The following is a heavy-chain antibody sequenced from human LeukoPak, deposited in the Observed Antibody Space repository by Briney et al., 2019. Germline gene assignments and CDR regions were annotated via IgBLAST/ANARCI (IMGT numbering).Heavy chain of an antibody. CDR3: ARGDYYDSSDYFNDAFDV. J-gene: IGHJ3*01. V-gene: IGHV3-21*01. CDR2: ISSSSSYI. Sequence: GGSLRLSCAASGFTFSSYSMNWVRQAPGKGLEWVSSISSSSSYIYYADSVKGRFTISRDNAKNSLYLQTSSLRAEDTAVYYCARGDYYDSSDYFNDAFDVWGQGTMVTVSS. D-gene: IGHD3-22*01. CDR1: GFTFSSYS.